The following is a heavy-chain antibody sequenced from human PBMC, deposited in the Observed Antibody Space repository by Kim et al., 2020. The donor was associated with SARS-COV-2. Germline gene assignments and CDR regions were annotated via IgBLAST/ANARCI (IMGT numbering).Heavy chain of an antibody. CDR1: GFTFSSYS. CDR3: ARAGWFEMATIWPDAFDI. J-gene: IGHJ3*02. D-gene: IGHD5-12*01. V-gene: IGHV3-48*02. CDR2: ISSSSSTI. Sequence: GGSLRLSCAASGFTFSSYSMNWVRQAPGKGLEWVSYISSSSSTIYYADSVKGRFTISRDNAKNSLYLQMNSLRDEDTAVYYCARAGWFEMATIWPDAFDIWGQGTMVTVSS.